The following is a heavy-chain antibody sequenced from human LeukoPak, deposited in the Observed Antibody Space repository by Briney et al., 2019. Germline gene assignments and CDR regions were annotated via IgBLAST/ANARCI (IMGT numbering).Heavy chain of an antibody. J-gene: IGHJ6*02. D-gene: IGHD3-22*01. CDR2: INPSGGST. V-gene: IGHV1-46*01. CDR3: ARDPRYYGSGDYYYYGMDV. Sequence: ASVKVSCKASGYTFTSYYMHWVRQAPGQGLEWMGIINPSGGSTSYAQKFQGRVTMTRDTSTSTVYMELSSLRAEDTAVYYCARDPRYYGSGDYYYYGMDVWGQGTTVTVSS. CDR1: GYTFTSYY.